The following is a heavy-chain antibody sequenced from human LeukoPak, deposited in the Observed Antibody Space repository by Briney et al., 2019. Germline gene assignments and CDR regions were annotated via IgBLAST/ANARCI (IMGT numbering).Heavy chain of an antibody. D-gene: IGHD6-19*01. J-gene: IGHJ4*02. CDR2: ISSSGSTI. CDR1: GFTFSSYE. CDR3: TIAVAGYFDY. Sequence: GGSLRLSCAASGFTFSSYEMNWFRQAPGKGLEWVSYISSSGSTIYYADSVKGRFTISRDNAKNSLYLQMNSLRAEDTAVYYCTIAVAGYFDYWGQGTLVTVSS. V-gene: IGHV3-48*03.